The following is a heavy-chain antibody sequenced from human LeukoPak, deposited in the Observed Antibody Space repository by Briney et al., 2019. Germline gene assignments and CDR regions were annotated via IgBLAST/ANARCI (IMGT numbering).Heavy chain of an antibody. J-gene: IGHJ4*02. V-gene: IGHV1-46*01. CDR1: GYTFTSYY. D-gene: IGHD6-13*01. CDR2: INPSGGST. Sequence: ASVKVSCKASGYTFTSYYMHWVRQAPGQGLERMGIINPSGGSTSYAQKFQGRVTMTRDTSTSTVYMELSSLRSEDTAVYYCARDQSSSWYVTPPYFDYWGQGTLVTVSS. CDR3: ARDQSSSWYVTPPYFDY.